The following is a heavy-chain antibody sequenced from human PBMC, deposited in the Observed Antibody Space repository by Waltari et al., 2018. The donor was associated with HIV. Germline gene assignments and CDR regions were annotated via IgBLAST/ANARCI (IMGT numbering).Heavy chain of an antibody. J-gene: IGHJ4*02. CDR1: GFSFGDYA. CDR3: TRGTFTVTYYFDY. V-gene: IGHV3-49*03. CDR2: IRSKAYGGTN. D-gene: IGHD4-17*01. Sequence: EVQLGESGGGLVQPGRSLRLSCATFGFSFGDYALSWFRQAPGKGRGLGGFIRSKAYGGTNKYAASVKGRLTISRDDSKSIAYLQMNSLKTEDTALYYCTRGTFTVTYYFDYWGRGTLVTVSS.